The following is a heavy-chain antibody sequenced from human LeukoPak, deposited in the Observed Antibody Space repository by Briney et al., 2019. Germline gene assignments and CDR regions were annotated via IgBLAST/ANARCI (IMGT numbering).Heavy chain of an antibody. V-gene: IGHV3-21*01. CDR1: GFTFSSYS. D-gene: IGHD1-14*01. CDR2: ISSSSSYI. CDR3: ARLAEEAFDI. Sequence: GGSLRLSCAASGFTFSSYSMNWVRQAPGKGLEWVSSISSSSSYIYYADSVKGRFTISRDNAKNSLYLQMNSLRAEDTAVSYCARLAEEAFDIWGQGTMVTVSS. J-gene: IGHJ3*02.